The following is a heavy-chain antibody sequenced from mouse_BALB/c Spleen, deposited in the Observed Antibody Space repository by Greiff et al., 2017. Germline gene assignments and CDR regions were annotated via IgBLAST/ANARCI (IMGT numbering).Heavy chain of an antibody. V-gene: IGHV2-2*02. Sequence: QVQLKESGPGLVQPSQSLSITCTVSGFSFTSYGVQWVRQSPGKGLEWLGVIWSGGSTDYNAAFISRLSISKDNSKSQVFLKMYSLQANDTAIYYCDRTRGDYAMDYWGQGTSVTVSS. J-gene: IGHJ4*01. CDR2: IWSGGST. CDR3: DRTRGDYAMDY. CDR1: GFSFTSYG.